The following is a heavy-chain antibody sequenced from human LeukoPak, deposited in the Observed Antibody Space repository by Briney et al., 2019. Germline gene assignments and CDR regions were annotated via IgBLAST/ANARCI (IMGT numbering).Heavy chain of an antibody. CDR2: ISSSSSYI. V-gene: IGHV3-21*01. CDR3: ARYGGNSGPFDY. CDR1: GFTFSSYS. Sequence: GGSLRLSCAASGFTFSSYSMNWVRQAPGKGLEWVSSISSSSSYIYYADSVKGRFTISRDNAKNSLYLQMNSPRAEDTAVYYCARYGGNSGPFDYWGQGTLVTVSS. D-gene: IGHD4-23*01. J-gene: IGHJ4*02.